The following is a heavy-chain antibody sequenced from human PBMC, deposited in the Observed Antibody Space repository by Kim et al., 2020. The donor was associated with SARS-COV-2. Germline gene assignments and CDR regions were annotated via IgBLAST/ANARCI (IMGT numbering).Heavy chain of an antibody. CDR3: ARQLSSPYYYYYYGMDV. CDR2: IDPSDSYT. D-gene: IGHD6-6*01. V-gene: IGHV5-10-1*01. CDR1: GYSFTSYW. Sequence: GESLKISCKGSGYSFTSYWISWVRQMPGKGLEWMGRIDPSDSYTNYSPSFQGHVTISADKSNSTAYLQWSSLKASDTAMYYCARQLSSPYYYYYYGMDVWGQGTTVTVSS. J-gene: IGHJ6*02.